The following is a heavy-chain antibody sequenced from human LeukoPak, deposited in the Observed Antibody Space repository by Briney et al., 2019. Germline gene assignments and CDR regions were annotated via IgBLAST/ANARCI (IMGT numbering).Heavy chain of an antibody. J-gene: IGHJ4*02. CDR2: IYPIGST. Sequence: PSETLSLTCTVSGGPISSDSYYWSWIRQPAGKGLEWIGRIYPIGSTDYNPSLKSRVTISLDTSKNQFSLKLSSVTAADTAVYYCARGVWSGYYLNPIDYWGQGTLVTVSS. CDR1: GGPISSDSYY. D-gene: IGHD3-3*01. CDR3: ARGVWSGYYLNPIDY. V-gene: IGHV4-61*02.